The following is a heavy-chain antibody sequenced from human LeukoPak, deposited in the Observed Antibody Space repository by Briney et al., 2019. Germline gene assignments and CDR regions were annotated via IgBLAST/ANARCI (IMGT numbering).Heavy chain of an antibody. CDR3: ARNTGYSSGWSARYYFDY. Sequence: ASVKVSCKASGYTFTGYYMHWVRQAPGQGLEWRGWINPNSGGTNYAQKFQGRVTMTRDTSISTAYMELSRLRSDDTAVYYCARNTGYSSGWSARYYFDYWGQGTLVTVSS. J-gene: IGHJ4*02. CDR2: INPNSGGT. CDR1: GYTFTGYY. V-gene: IGHV1-2*02. D-gene: IGHD6-19*01.